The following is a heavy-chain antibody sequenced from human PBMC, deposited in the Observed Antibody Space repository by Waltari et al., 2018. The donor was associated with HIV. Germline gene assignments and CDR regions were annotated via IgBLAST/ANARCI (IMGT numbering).Heavy chain of an antibody. V-gene: IGHV3-53*01. J-gene: IGHJ3*01. CDR2: IYSGGST. CDR3: ARDRPNYYDSSGYSSVFDV. CDR1: GFTVYSNY. D-gene: IGHD3-22*01. Sequence: QLVASGGGLIQPGGSLRLSCAASGFTVYSNYVNGVRQAPGKGLEWVSVIYSGGSTYYADSVKGRFTISRDNSKNTIYLQMNSLRAEDTAVYYCARDRPNYYDSSGYSSVFDVWGQGTMVTVSS.